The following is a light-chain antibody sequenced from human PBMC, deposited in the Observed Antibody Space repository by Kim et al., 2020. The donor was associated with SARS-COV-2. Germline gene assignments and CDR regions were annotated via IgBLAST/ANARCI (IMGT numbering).Light chain of an antibody. CDR2: DAS. CDR3: QQYGSSPWT. CDR1: QSVSSSS. Sequence: SPGERATLSCGASQSVSSSSLAWYQQKPGLAPRLLIYDASGRATGIPDRFSGSGSGTDFTLTINRLEPEDFAVYYCQQYGSSPWTFGQGTKVDIK. V-gene: IGKV3D-20*01. J-gene: IGKJ1*01.